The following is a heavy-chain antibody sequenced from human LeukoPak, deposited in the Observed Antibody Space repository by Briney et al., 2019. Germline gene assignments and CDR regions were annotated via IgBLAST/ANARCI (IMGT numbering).Heavy chain of an antibody. CDR2: IGIRGDT. D-gene: IGHD3-10*01. CDR3: AKDALRGVNYFDY. CDR1: GFTFIDYD. V-gene: IGHV3-13*01. Sequence: PGGSLRLSCAASGFTFIDYDMHWVRQVIGKGLEWVSAIGIRGDTHYSGSVKGRFTISRENAESSLYLQMNSLRAEDTAVYYCAKDALRGVNYFDYWGQGTLVTVSS. J-gene: IGHJ4*02.